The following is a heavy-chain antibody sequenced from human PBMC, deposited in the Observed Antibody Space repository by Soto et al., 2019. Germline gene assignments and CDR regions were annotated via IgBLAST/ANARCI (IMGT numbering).Heavy chain of an antibody. CDR3: AREYDILTGDESYFDY. Sequence: GGSLRLSCAASGFTFSSYGMHWVRQAPGKGLEWVAVIWYDGSNKYYADSVKGRFTISRDNSKNTLYLQMNSLRAEDTAVYYCAREYDILTGDESYFDYWGQGTLVTVSS. V-gene: IGHV3-33*01. CDR1: GFTFSSYG. CDR2: IWYDGSNK. J-gene: IGHJ4*02. D-gene: IGHD3-9*01.